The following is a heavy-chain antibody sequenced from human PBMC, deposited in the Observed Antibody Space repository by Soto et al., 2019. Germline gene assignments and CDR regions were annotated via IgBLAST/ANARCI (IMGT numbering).Heavy chain of an antibody. CDR1: GFTFNMYS. CDR2: ISSSSSVI. D-gene: IGHD3-22*01. Sequence: EVHLVESGGDLVQRGGSLSLSCAVSGFTFNMYSMNWVRQAPGKGLEWVSYISSSSSVIYYADSVKGRFTVARDNAKNALYLQMNSLRDEDTVVYYCARVAAGATSYYSGIGYDDPSDSWGQGTMVSVSS. J-gene: IGHJ3*02. CDR3: ARVAAGATSYYSGIGYDDPSDS. V-gene: IGHV3-48*02.